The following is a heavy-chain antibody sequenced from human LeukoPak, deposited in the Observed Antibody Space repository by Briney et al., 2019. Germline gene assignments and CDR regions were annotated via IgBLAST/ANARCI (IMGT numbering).Heavy chain of an antibody. CDR1: GGTFSSYA. CDR3: ARGPHYDYVWGTYRHSYFDY. Sequence: SVKVSCKASGGTFSSYAISWVRQAPGQGLEWMGGTIPIFGTADYAQKFQGRVTITADESTSTAYMELSSLRSEDTAVYYCARGPHYDYVWGTYRHSYFDYWGQGALVTVSS. J-gene: IGHJ4*02. CDR2: TIPIFGTA. D-gene: IGHD3-16*02. V-gene: IGHV1-69*13.